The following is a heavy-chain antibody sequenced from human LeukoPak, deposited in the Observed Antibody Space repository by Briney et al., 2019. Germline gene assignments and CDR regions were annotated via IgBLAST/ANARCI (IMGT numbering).Heavy chain of an antibody. Sequence: PGGSLRLSCAASGFTFSDYYMSWIRQAPGKGLEWVSYISSSGSTIYYADSVKGRFTISRDNAKNSLYLQMNSLRAEDTAVYYCASYGRYYGSGSSYDAFDIWGQGTMVTVSS. J-gene: IGHJ3*02. CDR3: ASYGRYYGSGSSYDAFDI. CDR2: ISSSGSTI. CDR1: GFTFSDYY. V-gene: IGHV3-11*01. D-gene: IGHD3-10*01.